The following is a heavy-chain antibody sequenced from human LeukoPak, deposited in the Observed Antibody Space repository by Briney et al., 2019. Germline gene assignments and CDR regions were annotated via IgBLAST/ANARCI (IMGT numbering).Heavy chain of an antibody. CDR1: GESFSGYY. D-gene: IGHD5-18*01. J-gene: IGHJ3*02. CDR3: ARDVNTAMVGFANSFDI. V-gene: IGHV4-34*01. CDR2: INHSEST. Sequence: PSETLSLTCAVYGESFSGYYWSWIRQPPGKGLEWIGEINHSESTNYNPSLKNRVTISLDTSKNQFSLKLSSVTAADTAMYYCARDVNTAMVGFANSFDIWSPGTMVTVSS.